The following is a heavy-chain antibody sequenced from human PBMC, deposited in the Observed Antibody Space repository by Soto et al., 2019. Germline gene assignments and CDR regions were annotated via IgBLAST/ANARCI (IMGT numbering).Heavy chain of an antibody. J-gene: IGHJ6*02. V-gene: IGHV3-30-3*01. D-gene: IGHD6-13*01. Sequence: PGGSLRLSCAASGFTFSSYAMHWVRQAPGKGLEWVAVISYDGSNKYYADSVKGRFTISRDNSKNTLYLQMNSLRAEDTAVYYWARESRAAARRGDYYYYGMDVWGQGTTVTVSS. CDR2: ISYDGSNK. CDR1: GFTFSSYA. CDR3: ARESRAAARRGDYYYYGMDV.